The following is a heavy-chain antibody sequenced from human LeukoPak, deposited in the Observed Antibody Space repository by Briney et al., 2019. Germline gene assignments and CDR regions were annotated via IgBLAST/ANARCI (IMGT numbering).Heavy chain of an antibody. CDR3: ARVYCSGGSCYSARGNYYYYYMDI. Sequence: SETLSLTCTVSGYSISRGYYWGWIRQPPGKGLEWIGSIYHSGSTCYSPSLNSRVTISVDTSQNQFSLKLSSVTAVDTAVYYCARVYCSGGSCYSARGNYYYYYMDIWGKGTTVTVSS. D-gene: IGHD2-15*01. J-gene: IGHJ6*03. CDR2: IYHSGST. CDR1: GYSISRGYY. V-gene: IGHV4-38-2*02.